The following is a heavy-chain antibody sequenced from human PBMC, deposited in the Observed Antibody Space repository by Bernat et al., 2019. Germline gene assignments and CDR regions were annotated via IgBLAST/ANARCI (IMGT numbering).Heavy chain of an antibody. CDR1: GFTFSNAW. CDR3: TTDSWLTMLHDAFDI. Sequence: EVQLVESGGGLVKPGGSLRLSCAASGFTFSNAWMSWVRQAPGKGLEWVGRIKSKTDGGTTDYAAPVKGRFTISRDDSKNTLYLQMNSLKTEDTAVYYCTTDSWLTMLHDAFDIWDQGTMVTVSS. V-gene: IGHV3-15*01. CDR2: IKSKTDGGTT. D-gene: IGHD3-10*02. J-gene: IGHJ3*02.